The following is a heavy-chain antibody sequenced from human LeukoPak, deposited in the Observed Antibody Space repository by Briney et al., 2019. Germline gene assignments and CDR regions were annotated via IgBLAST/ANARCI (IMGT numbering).Heavy chain of an antibody. CDR2: IIPIFGTA. CDR3: ARDGYNAFDI. D-gene: IGHD5-24*01. V-gene: IGHV1-69*01. J-gene: IGHJ3*02. Sequence: SVKVSCKASVGTFSSYAISWVRQAPGQGLEWMGGIIPIFGTANYAQKFQGRVTITADESTSTAYMELSSLRSEDTAVYYCARDGYNAFDIWGQGTMVTVSS. CDR1: VGTFSSYA.